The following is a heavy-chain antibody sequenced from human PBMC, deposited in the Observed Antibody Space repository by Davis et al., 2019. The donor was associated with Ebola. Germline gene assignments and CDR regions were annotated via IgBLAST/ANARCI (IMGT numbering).Heavy chain of an antibody. CDR3: ARVLNRYSSFYYYYGMDV. J-gene: IGHJ6*02. D-gene: IGHD6-13*01. V-gene: IGHV1-3*01. CDR1: GYTFTSYA. CDR2: INAGNGNT. Sequence: ASVKVSCKASGYTFTSYAMHWVRQAPGQRLEWMGWINAGNGNTKYSQKFQGRVTITRDTSASTAYMELSSLRSEDTAVYYCARVLNRYSSFYYYYGMDVWGQGTTVTVSS.